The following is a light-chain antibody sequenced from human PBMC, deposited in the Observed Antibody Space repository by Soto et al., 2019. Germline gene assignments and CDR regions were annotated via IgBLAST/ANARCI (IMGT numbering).Light chain of an antibody. V-gene: IGLV2-8*01. CDR1: SSDVGGYNY. CDR2: EVN. CDR3: TSYAGGNNV. Sequence: QSVLTQPPSPSGSPGQSVTISCTGTSSDVGGYNYVSWYQQNPGKVPKLMIYEVNKRPSEVPDRFSGSKSGNTASLTVSGLQAEDEADYYCTSYAGGNNVFGTGTKLTVL. J-gene: IGLJ1*01.